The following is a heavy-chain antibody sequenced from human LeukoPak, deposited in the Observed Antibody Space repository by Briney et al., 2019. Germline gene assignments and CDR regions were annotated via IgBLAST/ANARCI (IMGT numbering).Heavy chain of an antibody. V-gene: IGHV4-59*08. CDR1: GGSISSYF. CDR2: IYYSGST. Sequence: PSETLSLTCTVFGGSISSYFWSWIRQPPGKGLEWIGYIYYSGSTNYNPSLKSRVTMSVDTSKNQFSLRLSSVTAADTAVYYCARSYCSSISCYSYFDYWGQGTLVTVSS. D-gene: IGHD2-2*01. CDR3: ARSYCSSISCYSYFDY. J-gene: IGHJ4*02.